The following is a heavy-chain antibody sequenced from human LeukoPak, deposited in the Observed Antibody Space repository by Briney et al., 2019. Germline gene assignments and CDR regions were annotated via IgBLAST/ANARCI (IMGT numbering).Heavy chain of an antibody. CDR3: AKERYDGSGAAYDN. CDR2: VSRKSDYR. Sequence: GGPLRLSCAASGFIFDDAVMHWVRQAPGKGLEWVSGVSRKSDYRAYADSVKGRFTISRDNARNSLYLQMNSLRAEDTALYYCAKERYDGSGAAYDNWGQGTLVTVSS. V-gene: IGHV3-9*01. D-gene: IGHD3-10*01. CDR1: GFIFDDAV. J-gene: IGHJ4*02.